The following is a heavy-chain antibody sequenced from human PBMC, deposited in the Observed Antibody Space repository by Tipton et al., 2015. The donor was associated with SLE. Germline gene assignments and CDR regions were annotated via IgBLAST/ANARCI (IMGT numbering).Heavy chain of an antibody. CDR1: GFTFSSYS. D-gene: IGHD6-13*01. Sequence: GSLRLSCAASGFTFSSYSMNWVRQAPGKGLEWVSSISSSSSYIYYADSVKGRFTISRDNAKNSLYLQMNSLRAEDTAVYYCARGPLGTDYYYYMDVWGKGTTVTVSS. CDR2: ISSSSSYI. V-gene: IGHV3-21*01. CDR3: ARGPLGTDYYYYMDV. J-gene: IGHJ6*03.